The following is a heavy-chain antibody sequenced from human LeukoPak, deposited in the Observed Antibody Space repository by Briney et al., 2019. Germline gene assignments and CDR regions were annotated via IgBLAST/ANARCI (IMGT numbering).Heavy chain of an antibody. Sequence: SETLSLTCAVSGDITHYWGWVRQPPGKGPESIGSIYFSGSVYYNPSLRSRVTISLDTSTKQLSLRLSFVTVADTAIYCCAKHNGGGVVSYVAPGPPDYFDHWGQGALVIVSS. CDR2: IYFSGSV. V-gene: IGHV4-39*01. CDR1: GDITHY. CDR3: AKHNGGGVVSYVAPGPPDYFDH. D-gene: IGHD1-26*01. J-gene: IGHJ4*02.